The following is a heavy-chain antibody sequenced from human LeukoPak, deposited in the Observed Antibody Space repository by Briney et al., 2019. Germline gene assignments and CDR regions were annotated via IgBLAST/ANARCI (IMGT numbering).Heavy chain of an antibody. Sequence: PGGSLRLSCAASGFTFSSYGMHWVRQAPGKGLEWVAFIRYDGSNKYYADSVKGRFTISRDNSKNTLYLQMNSLRAEDTAVYYCAKDRKWQWLVAGSGFDYWGQGTLVTVSS. CDR1: GFTFSSYG. V-gene: IGHV3-30*02. CDR3: AKDRKWQWLVAGSGFDY. CDR2: IRYDGSNK. D-gene: IGHD6-19*01. J-gene: IGHJ4*02.